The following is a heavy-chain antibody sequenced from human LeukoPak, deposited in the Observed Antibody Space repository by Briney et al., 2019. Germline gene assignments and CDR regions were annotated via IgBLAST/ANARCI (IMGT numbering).Heavy chain of an antibody. V-gene: IGHV4-34*01. CDR1: GVSFSGYY. CDR3: ALRSSGYYLTLDY. D-gene: IGHD3-22*01. Sequence: SETLSLTCAVYGVSFSGYYWSWIRQPPGKGLEWIGEINHSGSTNYNPSLKSRVTISVDTSKNRFSLKLSSVTAADTAVYYCALRSSGYYLTLDYWGQGTLVTVSS. CDR2: INHSGST. J-gene: IGHJ4*02.